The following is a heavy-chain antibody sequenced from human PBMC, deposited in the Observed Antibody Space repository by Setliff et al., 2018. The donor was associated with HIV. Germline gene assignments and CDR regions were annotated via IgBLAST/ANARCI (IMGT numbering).Heavy chain of an antibody. J-gene: IGHJ6*03. CDR1: GYSFTTSG. D-gene: IGHD5-18*01. CDR3: ARDGGDTAMVSYYYYYYMDV. CDR2: INIRSGNT. Sequence: GASVKVSCKASGYSFTTSGVSWVRQAPGQGLEWMGWINIRSGNTNYAQKFQGRVTITRNTSASTAYMELSSLRSEDTAVYYCARDGGDTAMVSYYYYYYMDVWGKGTTVTVSS. V-gene: IGHV1-3*04.